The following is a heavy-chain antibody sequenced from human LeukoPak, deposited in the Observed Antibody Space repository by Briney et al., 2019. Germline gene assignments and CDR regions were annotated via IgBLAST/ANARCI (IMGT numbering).Heavy chain of an antibody. Sequence: PGGSLRLSCAASGFTFSGYWMTWVRQAPGKGLEWVSYISSSSSTIYYADSVKGRFTISRDNAKNSLYLQMNSLRAEDTAVYYCARDVMITFGANNWFDPWGQGTLVTVSS. CDR2: ISSSSSTI. V-gene: IGHV3-48*01. CDR3: ARDVMITFGANNWFDP. J-gene: IGHJ5*02. CDR1: GFTFSGYW. D-gene: IGHD3-16*01.